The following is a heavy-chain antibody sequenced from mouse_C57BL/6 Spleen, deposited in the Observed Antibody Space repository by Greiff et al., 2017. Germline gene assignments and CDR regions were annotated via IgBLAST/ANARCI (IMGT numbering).Heavy chain of an antibody. CDR2: ISSGSTTI. J-gene: IGHJ1*03. Sequence: EVKVVESGGGLVKPGGSLKLSCAASGFTFSDYGMHWVRQAPEKGLEWVAYISSGSTTIYYADTVKGRFTISRDNARNTLFMQMTSLRSEDTAMYYCARTNYDSSYWYFDVWGTGTTVTVSS. CDR1: GFTFSDYG. D-gene: IGHD1-1*01. V-gene: IGHV5-17*01. CDR3: ARTNYDSSYWYFDV.